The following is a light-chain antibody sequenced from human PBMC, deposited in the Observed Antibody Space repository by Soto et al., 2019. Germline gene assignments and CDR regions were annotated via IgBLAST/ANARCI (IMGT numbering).Light chain of an antibody. CDR2: RNN. J-gene: IGLJ2*01. CDR1: SSNIGSNY. CDR3: AAWDDSLGGPV. Sequence: QLVLTQPPSASGTPGQRVTISCSGSSSNIGSNYVYWYQQLPGTAPKLLIYRNNQRPSGVPDRFSGSKSGTSASLAISGLGWEDGGDYYCAAWDDSLGGPVFGGGTKLTVL. V-gene: IGLV1-47*01.